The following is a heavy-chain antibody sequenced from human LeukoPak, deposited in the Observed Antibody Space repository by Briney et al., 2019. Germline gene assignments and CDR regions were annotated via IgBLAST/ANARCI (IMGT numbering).Heavy chain of an antibody. V-gene: IGHV1-2*02. J-gene: IGHJ4*02. CDR3: ARVPKATPGHFDY. CDR2: INPNSGGT. Sequence: ASVKVSCKASGYTFTGYYMHWVRQAPGQGLERMGWINPNSGGTNYAQKFKGRVTMTRDTSISTGYMELSRLRSDDTAVYYCARVPKATPGHFDYWGQGTLVTVSS. CDR1: GYTFTGYY.